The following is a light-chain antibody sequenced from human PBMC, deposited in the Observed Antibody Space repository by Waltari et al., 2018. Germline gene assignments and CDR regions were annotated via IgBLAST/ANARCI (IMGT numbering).Light chain of an antibody. J-gene: IGKJ1*01. CDR2: HAS. CDR1: ERVSKF. Sequence: EVVLTQSPGTLSLSPGEGATLSCRASERVSKFLAWYQQKPGQAPRLLIYHASNRASGIPDRFSGSGFWTDFSLTISRLEPEDFAVYYCQKYDSLPATFGQGTKVEIK. V-gene: IGKV3-20*01. CDR3: QKYDSLPAT.